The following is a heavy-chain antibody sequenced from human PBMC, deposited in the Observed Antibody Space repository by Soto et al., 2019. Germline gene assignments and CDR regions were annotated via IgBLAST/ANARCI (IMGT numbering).Heavy chain of an antibody. J-gene: IGHJ6*03. CDR3: AREGYCSGGSCYYYYYMDV. Sequence: ASVKVSCKASGYTFTSYDINWVRQATGQGLEWMGWMNPNSGNTGYAQKFQGRVTMTRNTSISTAYMELSSLRSEDTAVYYCAREGYCSGGSCYYYYYMDVWGKGTTVTV. CDR1: GYTFTSYD. V-gene: IGHV1-8*01. D-gene: IGHD2-15*01. CDR2: MNPNSGNT.